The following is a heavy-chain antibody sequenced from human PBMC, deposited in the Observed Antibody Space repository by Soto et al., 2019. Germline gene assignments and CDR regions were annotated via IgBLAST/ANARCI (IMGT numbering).Heavy chain of an antibody. CDR2: ISGNGGTT. CDR1: GFTYSTYA. Sequence: EVQLLESGGGLVQPGGSLRLSCTTSGFTYSTYAMSWVRQAPGKGLEWVSVISGNGGTTYYADSVKGRFTISRDNSKRTLHLQRTSLRAGDTAIFFWAKGGGGSGWSDAFDIWGQGTMVTVSS. D-gene: IGHD6-19*01. J-gene: IGHJ3*02. V-gene: IGHV3-23*01. CDR3: AKGGGGSGWSDAFDI.